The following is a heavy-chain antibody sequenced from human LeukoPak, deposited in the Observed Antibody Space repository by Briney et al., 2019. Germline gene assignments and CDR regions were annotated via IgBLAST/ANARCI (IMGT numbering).Heavy chain of an antibody. V-gene: IGHV3-7*01. CDR2: IKQDGGQI. D-gene: IGHD4-17*01. J-gene: IGHJ4*02. Sequence: GGSLRLSGAASEFTFGSNWISWFRQAPGKGLEWVANIKQDGGQIYYLESVKGRFTVSRDNAKNSLYLQMNSLRAEDTAVYYCARLGARQMLEYWGQGTLVTVSS. CDR1: EFTFGSNW. CDR3: ARLGARQMLEY.